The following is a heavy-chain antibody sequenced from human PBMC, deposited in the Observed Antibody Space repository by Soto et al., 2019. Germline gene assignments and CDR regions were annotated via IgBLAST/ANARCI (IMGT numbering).Heavy chain of an antibody. J-gene: IGHJ4*02. CDR1: GFIFSSYA. CDR2: ISGSGGST. Sequence: GGSLRLSCAASGFIFSSYAMSWVRQAPGKGLEWVSGISGSGGSTYFADSVKGRFSISRDNSNNTLYLQMNSLRAEDTAVYYCARVSGAAAGRFDYWGQGTLVTVSS. D-gene: IGHD6-13*01. CDR3: ARVSGAAAGRFDY. V-gene: IGHV3-23*01.